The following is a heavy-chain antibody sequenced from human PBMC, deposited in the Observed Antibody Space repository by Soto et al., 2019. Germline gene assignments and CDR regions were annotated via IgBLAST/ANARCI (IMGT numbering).Heavy chain of an antibody. J-gene: IGHJ5*02. CDR1: GFTFSSYG. D-gene: IGHD6-13*01. V-gene: IGHV3-30*18. CDR3: AKDPVPLRSIAAAAGLGWFDT. CDR2: ISYDGSNK. Sequence: HPGGSLRLSCAASGFTFSSYGMHWVRQAPGKGLEWVAVISYDGSNKYYADSVEGRFTISRDNSKNTLYLQMNSLRAEDTAVYYCAKDPVPLRSIAAAAGLGWFDTWGQGTLVTVSS.